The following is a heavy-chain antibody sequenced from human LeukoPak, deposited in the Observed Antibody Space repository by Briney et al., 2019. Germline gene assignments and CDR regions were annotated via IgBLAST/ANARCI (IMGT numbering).Heavy chain of an antibody. CDR3: AKDQQSGWGENYFDY. CDR2: ISGSGGST. V-gene: IGHV3-23*01. CDR1: GFTFSSYA. J-gene: IGHJ4*02. D-gene: IGHD6-19*01. Sequence: GGSLRLSCAASGFTFSSYAMSWVRQAPGKGLEWVSAISGSGGSTYYADSVKGRFTISRDNSKNTLYLQMNSLRAEDTAVYYCAKDQQSGWGENYFDYWGQGTLVTVSS.